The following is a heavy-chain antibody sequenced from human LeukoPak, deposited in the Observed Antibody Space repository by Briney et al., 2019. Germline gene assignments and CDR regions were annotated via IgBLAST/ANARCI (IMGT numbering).Heavy chain of an antibody. CDR2: ISYDGSNK. D-gene: IGHD3-9*01. Sequence: GGSLRLSCAASGFTFSSYAMHWVRQAPGKGLEWVAVISYDGSNKYYADSVKGRFTISRDNSKNTLYLQMNSLRAEDTAVYYCARCGGYDISLLGWFDPWGQGTLVTVSS. CDR3: ARCGGYDISLLGWFDP. J-gene: IGHJ5*02. V-gene: IGHV3-30*01. CDR1: GFTFSSYA.